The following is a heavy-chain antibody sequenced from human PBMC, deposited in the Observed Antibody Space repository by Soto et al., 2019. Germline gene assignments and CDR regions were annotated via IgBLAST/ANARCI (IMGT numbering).Heavy chain of an antibody. CDR3: AKGVLDRGVDS. D-gene: IGHD6-6*01. V-gene: IGHV3-23*01. Sequence: EVQVLESGGGLVQSGGSLRLSCAASGFTFRNYAMTWVRPATGQGLEYVSSITENGANTYYASSVKGRFTISRDNSKNTLYRQTNSLRAEDTAIYYCAKGVLDRGVDSWGQGTLVTVSS. J-gene: IGHJ4*02. CDR2: ITENGANT. CDR1: GFTFRNYA.